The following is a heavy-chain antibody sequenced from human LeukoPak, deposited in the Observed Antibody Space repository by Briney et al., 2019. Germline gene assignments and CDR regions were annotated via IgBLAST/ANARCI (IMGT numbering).Heavy chain of an antibody. Sequence: SETLSLTCAVYGGSFSGYYWSWIRQPPGKGLEWIGEINHSGSTNYNPSLKSRVTISVDTSKNQFSLKLSSVTAADTAVYYCASTSRTNYDFWSGYSLTFDYWGQGPLVTVSS. CDR2: INHSGST. V-gene: IGHV4-34*01. CDR1: GGSFSGYY. D-gene: IGHD3-3*01. J-gene: IGHJ4*02. CDR3: ASTSRTNYDFWSGYSLTFDY.